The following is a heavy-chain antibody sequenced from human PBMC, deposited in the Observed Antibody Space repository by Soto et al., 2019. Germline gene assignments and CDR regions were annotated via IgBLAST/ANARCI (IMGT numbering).Heavy chain of an antibody. Sequence: QVQLVQSGAEVKRPGSSVKVSCKASGDTFSFYSINWVRQAPGLGLEWMGRINPILSMSNYAQRFQGRVTMTADKSTSTAYMDLSSLRSEATAIYYCATSYGAGYRAFDYWGQGALVTVSS. J-gene: IGHJ4*02. D-gene: IGHD3-10*01. CDR3: ATSYGAGYRAFDY. CDR2: INPILSMS. CDR1: GDTFSFYS. V-gene: IGHV1-69*02.